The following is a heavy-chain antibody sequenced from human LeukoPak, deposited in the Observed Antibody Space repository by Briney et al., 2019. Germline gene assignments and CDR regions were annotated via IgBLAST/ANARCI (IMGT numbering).Heavy chain of an antibody. J-gene: IGHJ6*02. CDR3: AKDRRMMSPHYGMDV. CDR2: ISYDGGYQ. CDR1: GFTFTSYG. Sequence: GGSLRLSCAASGFTFTSYGKHWVRQAPGKGLEWVTYISYDGGYQYYADSVKGRFTISRDNSKNTVYLQLNSLTPEDTAVYYCAKDRRMMSPHYGMDVWGQGTTVTVSS. D-gene: IGHD3-16*01. V-gene: IGHV3-30*18.